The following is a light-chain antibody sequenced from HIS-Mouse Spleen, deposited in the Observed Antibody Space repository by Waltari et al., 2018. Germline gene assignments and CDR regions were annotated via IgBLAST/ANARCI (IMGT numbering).Light chain of an antibody. CDR3: AAWDDSLSGHVV. Sequence: QSVLTQPPSASGTPGQRVTISCSGSSSNIGSNYVYWYQQLPGTAPKLLIYRNNARPSGVPDRFSGSKAGTSASLAISGLRSEDEADYYCAAWDDSLSGHVVFGGGTKLTVL. V-gene: IGLV1-47*01. J-gene: IGLJ2*01. CDR1: SSNIGSNY. CDR2: RNN.